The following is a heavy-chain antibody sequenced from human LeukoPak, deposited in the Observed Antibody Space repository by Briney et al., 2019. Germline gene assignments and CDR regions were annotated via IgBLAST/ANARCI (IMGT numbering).Heavy chain of an antibody. D-gene: IGHD4-11*01. V-gene: IGHV3-11*04. J-gene: IGHJ5*02. CDR3: AKNQAVSTT. Sequence: GGSLRLSCAVSGFTFSDYYMSWIRQAPGKGLEWVSYISSSGGTIYYADSVKGRFTISRDNAKNSLYLQMDSLRAEDTAVYYRAKNQAVSTTWGQGALVTVSS. CDR2: ISSSGGTI. CDR1: GFTFSDYY.